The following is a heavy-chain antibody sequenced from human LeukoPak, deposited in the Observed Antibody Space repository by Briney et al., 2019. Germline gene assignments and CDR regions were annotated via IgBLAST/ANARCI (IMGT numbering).Heavy chain of an antibody. CDR1: GGSISSSLYY. CDR3: ARIPSVYINNFYCYMDV. Sequence: PSETLSLTCTVAGGSISSSLYYWGWIRQPPGKGLEWIGSLYYSGSSYYNPSLKSRVTISIDTSKNQFSLKLNSVTAADTAMYYCARIPSVYINNFYCYMDVWSKGTPVTVSS. CDR2: LYYSGSS. D-gene: IGHD2-8*01. J-gene: IGHJ6*03. V-gene: IGHV4-39*07.